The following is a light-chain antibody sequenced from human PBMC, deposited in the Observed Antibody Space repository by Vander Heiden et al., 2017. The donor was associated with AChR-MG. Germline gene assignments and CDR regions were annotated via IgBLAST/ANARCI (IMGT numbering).Light chain of an antibody. J-gene: IGLJ2*01. V-gene: IGLV2-11*01. Sequence: QSALTQPRSVSGSPGQSVTIPCPGTSTDVGAYDYVSWYQQYPGKAPKVMIYDVSKRPSGVPDRFSGSKSGNTASLTISGLQTEDEADYYCCSYGGTSPLFGGGTKLTVL. CDR3: CSYGGTSPL. CDR1: STDVGAYDY. CDR2: DVS.